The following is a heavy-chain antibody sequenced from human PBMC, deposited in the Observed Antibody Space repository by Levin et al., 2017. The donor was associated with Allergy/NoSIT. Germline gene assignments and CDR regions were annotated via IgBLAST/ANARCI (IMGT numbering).Heavy chain of an antibody. J-gene: IGHJ3*02. CDR3: ARGHRRYYDFWSGYSSKTLLDI. D-gene: IGHD3-3*01. CDR1: GGSFSGYY. CDR2: INHSGST. Sequence: SETLSLTCAVYGGSFSGYYWSWIRQPPGKGLEWIGEINHSGSTNYNPSLKSRVTISVDTSKNQFSLKLSSVTAADTAVYYCARGHRRYYDFWSGYSSKTLLDIWGQGTMVTVSS. V-gene: IGHV4-34*01.